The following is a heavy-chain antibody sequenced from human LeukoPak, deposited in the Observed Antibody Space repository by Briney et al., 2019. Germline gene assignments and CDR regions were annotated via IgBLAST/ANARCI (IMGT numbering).Heavy chain of an antibody. D-gene: IGHD6-19*01. Sequence: KPGGSLRLSCVASGFSFSSYWMSWVRQAPGKGREGVANIKPDASEKYYVDSVKGRFTISRDNAKNLVYLQMNSLRAEDTAFYYCARDIGWYNPFDYWGQGTLVTVHS. CDR1: GFSFSSYW. J-gene: IGHJ4*02. CDR2: IKPDASEK. V-gene: IGHV3-7*03. CDR3: ARDIGWYNPFDY.